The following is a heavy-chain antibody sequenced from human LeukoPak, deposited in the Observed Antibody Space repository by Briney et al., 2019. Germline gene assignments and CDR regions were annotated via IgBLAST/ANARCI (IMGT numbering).Heavy chain of an antibody. Sequence: GGSLTLSCAASGFTFSTDWMTWVRQAPGKGLEWVANIKQDGREKYYVDSVKGRLTISRANAKNSLYLQMHSLRAEDTAVYYCARESGALYWGQGNLVTVSP. CDR2: IKQDGREK. CDR1: GFTFSTDW. V-gene: IGHV3-7*01. D-gene: IGHD1-26*01. J-gene: IGHJ4*02. CDR3: ARESGALY.